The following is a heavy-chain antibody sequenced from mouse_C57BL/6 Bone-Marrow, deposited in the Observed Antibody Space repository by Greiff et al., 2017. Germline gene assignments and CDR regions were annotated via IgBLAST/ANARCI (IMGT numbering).Heavy chain of an antibody. D-gene: IGHD1-1*01. CDR3: ARMNYYGSRGWYFDV. CDR1: GFSLTSYG. CDR2: IWSGGST. J-gene: IGHJ1*03. V-gene: IGHV2-2*01. Sequence: QVHVKQSGPGLVQPSQSLSITCTVPGFSLTSYGVHWVRQSPGKGLEWLGVIWSGGSTDYNAAFISRLSISKDNSKSQVLFKMNSLQDDDTAIYYCARMNYYGSRGWYFDVWGTGTTVTVSS.